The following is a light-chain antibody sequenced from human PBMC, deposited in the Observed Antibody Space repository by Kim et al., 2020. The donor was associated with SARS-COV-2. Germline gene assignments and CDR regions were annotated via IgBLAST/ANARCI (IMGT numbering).Light chain of an antibody. CDR3: SSYTISTTWV. CDR2: DVD. CDR1: SSDVGGYDY. V-gene: IGLV2-14*01. Sequence: QSALTQPASVSGSPGQSITISCTGTSSDVGGYDYVSWYQQHPGKAPKVMIYDVDKRPSGVSNHFSGSKSGNTASLTISGLQAEDEADYFCSSYTISTTWVFGGGTQLTVL. J-gene: IGLJ3*02.